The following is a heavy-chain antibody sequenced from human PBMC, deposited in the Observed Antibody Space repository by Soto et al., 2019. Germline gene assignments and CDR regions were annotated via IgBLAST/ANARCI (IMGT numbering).Heavy chain of an antibody. Sequence: GGSLRLSCAASGFTLSSYWMSWVRQAPGKGLEWVANIKQDGSEKYYVDSVKGRFTISRDNAKNSLYLQMNSLRAEDTAVYYCARDSAGYYYYYGMDVWGQGTTVTVSS. CDR2: IKQDGSEK. J-gene: IGHJ6*02. CDR3: ARDSAGYYYYYGMDV. V-gene: IGHV3-7*01. D-gene: IGHD3-10*01. CDR1: GFTLSSYW.